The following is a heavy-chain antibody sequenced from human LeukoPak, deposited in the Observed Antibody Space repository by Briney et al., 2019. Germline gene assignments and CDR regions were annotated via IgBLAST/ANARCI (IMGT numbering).Heavy chain of an antibody. Sequence: PGGSLRLSCAASGFTFSNYTMNWVRQALGKGLEWVSAITTDGSRTYNADSVKGRFTISRDNSKNTLYLQMNSLRAEDTAVYYCAKGNTVTPDYWGQGTLVTVSS. CDR1: GFTFSNYT. D-gene: IGHD4-17*01. CDR3: AKGNTVTPDY. V-gene: IGHV3-23*01. CDR2: ITTDGSRT. J-gene: IGHJ4*02.